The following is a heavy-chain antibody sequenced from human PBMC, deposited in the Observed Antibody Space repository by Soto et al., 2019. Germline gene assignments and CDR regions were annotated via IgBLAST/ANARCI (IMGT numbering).Heavy chain of an antibody. CDR2: ISGSGGGT. J-gene: IGHJ3*02. V-gene: IGHV3-23*01. Sequence: VQLLESGGGLVQPGGSLRLSCAASGFTFSSYAMSWVRQAPGKGLEWVSAISGSGGGTYYADSVRGRFTISRDNFKDTLSLQMNSLRAEDTAIYYCAKHSAGDAFHIWGQGTMVTVSS. CDR3: AKHSAGDAFHI. CDR1: GFTFSSYA.